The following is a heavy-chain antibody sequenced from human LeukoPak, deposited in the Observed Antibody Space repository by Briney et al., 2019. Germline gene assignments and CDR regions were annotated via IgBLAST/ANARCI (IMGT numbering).Heavy chain of an antibody. CDR1: GGSISSSSYY. CDR3: ARGFGELLRRSDAFDI. D-gene: IGHD1-26*01. V-gene: IGHV4-39*07. Sequence: SETLSLTCTVSGGSISSSSYYWGWIRQPPGKGLEWIGSIYYSGSTYYNPSLKSRVTISVDTSKNQFSLKLSSVTAADTAVYYSARGFGELLRRSDAFDIWGQGTMVTVSS. CDR2: IYYSGST. J-gene: IGHJ3*02.